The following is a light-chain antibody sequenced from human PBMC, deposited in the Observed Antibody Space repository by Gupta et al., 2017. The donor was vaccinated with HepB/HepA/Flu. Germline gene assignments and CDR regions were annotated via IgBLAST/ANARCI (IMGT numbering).Light chain of an antibody. V-gene: IGKV1-39*01. CDR1: ETISMY. CDR2: ATS. Sequence: DIQRTQSPPSLSASVGDRVTNTCRTSETISMYMNWYQQKPGTAPKLLIYATSLWRSGVPSRFSGSGAETELTLTISSLQPEDFATYYCQQSSSTPFTFGHGTKVDFK. CDR3: QQSSSTPFT. J-gene: IGKJ3*01.